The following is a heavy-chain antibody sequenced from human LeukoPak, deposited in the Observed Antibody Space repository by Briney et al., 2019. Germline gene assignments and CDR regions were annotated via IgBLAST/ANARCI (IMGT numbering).Heavy chain of an antibody. CDR1: GFTFSYYS. D-gene: IGHD2-2*02. J-gene: IGHJ5*02. Sequence: GGSLRLPCAASGFTFSYYSMNWVRQAPGKGLEWVSSISSSSSYIYYADSVKGRFTISRDNAKNSLYLQMNSLRAEDTAVYYCSYCSSTSCYRPEFDPWGQGTLVTVSS. CDR2: ISSSSSYI. CDR3: SYCSSTSCYRPEFDP. V-gene: IGHV3-21*01.